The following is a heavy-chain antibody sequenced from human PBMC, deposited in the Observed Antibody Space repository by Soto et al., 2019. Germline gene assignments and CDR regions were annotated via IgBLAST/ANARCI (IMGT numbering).Heavy chain of an antibody. CDR3: ARGGSSWLPAYGTDV. CDR1: GLTFSNYA. CDR2: ISYDGSNK. D-gene: IGHD2-15*01. J-gene: IGHJ6*02. V-gene: IGHV3-30-3*01. Sequence: PLRLCWAALGLTFSNYAIHWVRQAPGKGLEWVAVISYDGSNKYYADSVKGRFTISRDNSKNTLYLQMNSLRAEDTAVYYCARGGSSWLPAYGTDVWGQGTTVTVSS.